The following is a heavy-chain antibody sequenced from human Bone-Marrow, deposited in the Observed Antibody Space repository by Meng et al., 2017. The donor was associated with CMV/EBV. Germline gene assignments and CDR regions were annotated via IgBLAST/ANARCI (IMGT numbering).Heavy chain of an antibody. CDR2: INPKSGGT. CDR1: GYTFTSYY. Sequence: ASVKVSCKASGYTFTSYYMHWVRQAPGQGLEWMGWINPKSGGTNYAQKFQGRVTMTRDTSSSTAHMELSRLTSGDTAVYYCARVHIAAAGYYYNGMDVWGQGTTVTVSS. CDR3: ARVHIAAAGYYYNGMDV. D-gene: IGHD6-13*01. V-gene: IGHV1-2*02. J-gene: IGHJ6*02.